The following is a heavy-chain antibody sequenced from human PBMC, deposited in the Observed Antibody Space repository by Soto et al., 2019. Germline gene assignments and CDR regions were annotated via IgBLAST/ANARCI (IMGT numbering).Heavy chain of an antibody. D-gene: IGHD4-17*01. CDR2: IYYSGST. CDR3: ARAYGDYVFDY. Sequence: QVQLQESGPGLVKPSETLSLTCTVSGGSISSYYWSWIRQPPGKGLEWIGYIYYSGSTNYNPSLTSRVPISVDTSKNQFSLKLSSVTAADTAVYHCARAYGDYVFDYWGQGTLVTVSS. CDR1: GGSISSYY. J-gene: IGHJ4*02. V-gene: IGHV4-59*01.